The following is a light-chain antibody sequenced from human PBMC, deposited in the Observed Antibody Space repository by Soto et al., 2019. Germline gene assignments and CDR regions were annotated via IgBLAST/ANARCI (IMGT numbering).Light chain of an antibody. CDR1: SGDIGTYNY. V-gene: IGLV2-14*01. Sequence: QSALTQPASVSGSPGQSITISCTGTSGDIGTYNYVSWYQQHPGKAPKLLIYDVINRPSGVSNRFSGSKSGNTASLTISGLQAEDEADYYCSSYTSGSTLYVFGTGTKLTVL. J-gene: IGLJ1*01. CDR3: SSYTSGSTLYV. CDR2: DVI.